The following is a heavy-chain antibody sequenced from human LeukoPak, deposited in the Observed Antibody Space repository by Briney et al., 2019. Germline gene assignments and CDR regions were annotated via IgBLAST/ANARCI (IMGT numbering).Heavy chain of an antibody. CDR3: AKPVVATSSGDAFDI. J-gene: IGHJ3*02. CDR2: ISYDGSNK. V-gene: IGHV3-30*18. CDR1: GVTFSSYG. D-gene: IGHD5-12*01. Sequence: GGSLRLSCAASGVTFSSYGMRWVRQAPGKGLEWVGVISYDGSNKYYADSVKGRFTISRDNSKNTLYLQMNSLRAEDTVVYCCAKPVVATSSGDAFDIWREGTMVTVCS.